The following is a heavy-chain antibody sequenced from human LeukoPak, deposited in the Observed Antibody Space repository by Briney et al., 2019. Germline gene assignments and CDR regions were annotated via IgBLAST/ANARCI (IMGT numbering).Heavy chain of an antibody. CDR2: IYYSGST. V-gene: IGHV4-59*06. CDR1: GGSISNYC. CDR3: ARDRAAAARAMYAFDI. Sequence: SETLSLTCTVSGGSISNYCWSWIRQHPGKGLEWIGYIYYSGSTYCNPSLKSRVTISVDTSKNQFSLKLSSVTAADTAVYYCARDRAAAARAMYAFDIWGQGTMVTVSS. D-gene: IGHD6-13*01. J-gene: IGHJ3*02.